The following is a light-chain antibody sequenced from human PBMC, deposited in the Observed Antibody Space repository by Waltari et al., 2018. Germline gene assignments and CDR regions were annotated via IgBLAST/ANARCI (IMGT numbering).Light chain of an antibody. V-gene: IGKV1-5*03. CDR1: HSISRW. J-gene: IGKJ1*01. CDR3: QQYNDFIWA. Sequence: DLQMTQSPSTLSASVGDRVTITCRTSHSISRWLAWDQQKPGKAPKLLIHQASSLESGVPSRFSGSGSGTDFTLTINSLQPEDSATYYCQQYNDFIWAFGRGTKVEI. CDR2: QAS.